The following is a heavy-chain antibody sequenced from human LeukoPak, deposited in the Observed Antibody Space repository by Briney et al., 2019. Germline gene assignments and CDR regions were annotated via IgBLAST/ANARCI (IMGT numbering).Heavy chain of an antibody. D-gene: IGHD1-26*01. CDR1: GGSISSYY. CDR3: ARGVGATTFDY. J-gene: IGHJ4*02. V-gene: IGHV4-59*01. Sequence: PSETLSLTCTVAGGSISSYYWSWIRQPPGKGLEWIGYIYYSGSTNYNPSLKSRVTISVDTPKNQFSLKLSSVTAADTAVYYCARGVGATTFDYWGQGTLVTVSS. CDR2: IYYSGST.